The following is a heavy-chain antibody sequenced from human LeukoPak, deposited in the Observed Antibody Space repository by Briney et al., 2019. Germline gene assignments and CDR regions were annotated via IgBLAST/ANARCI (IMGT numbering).Heavy chain of an antibody. CDR1: GFTFSHCG. V-gene: IGHV3-33*01. CDR2: ISFDGNHK. CDR3: ARDAALGEQYYFDY. Sequence: PGGSLRLSCAASGFTFSHCGMHWVRQAPGKGLEWVAVISFDGNHKYYADSVKGRLTVSRDDSKNTLYLQMNGLRAEDTAVYYCARDAALGEQYYFDYWGQGTLVTVSS. J-gene: IGHJ4*02. D-gene: IGHD1/OR15-1a*01.